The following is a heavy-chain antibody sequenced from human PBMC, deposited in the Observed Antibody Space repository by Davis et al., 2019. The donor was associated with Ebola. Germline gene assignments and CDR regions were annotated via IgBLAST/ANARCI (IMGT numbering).Heavy chain of an antibody. J-gene: IGHJ4*02. CDR1: GYTFNSHG. Sequence: ASVKVSCKASGYTFNSHGISWVRQAPGQGLEWMAWISAYNGNTNYAQKFQGRITLTTDTSTSTVYMELRSLTSDDTAEYYCARGRNGGWDFDYWGQGTLVTVSS. CDR3: ARGRNGGWDFDY. CDR2: ISAYNGNT. V-gene: IGHV1-18*01. D-gene: IGHD6-19*01.